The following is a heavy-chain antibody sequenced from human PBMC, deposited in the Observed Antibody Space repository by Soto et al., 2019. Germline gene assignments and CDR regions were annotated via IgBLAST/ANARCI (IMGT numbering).Heavy chain of an antibody. CDR3: ARSGGAYSNYAYYMDV. V-gene: IGHV3-53*04. Sequence: GGSLRLSCAASGFTVSSNYMSWVRQAPGKGLEWVSVIYSGGSTYYADSVKGRFTISRHNSKNTLYLQMNSLRAEDTAVYYCARSGGAYSNYAYYMDVWGKGTTVTVSS. D-gene: IGHD4-4*01. CDR1: GFTVSSNY. J-gene: IGHJ6*03. CDR2: IYSGGST.